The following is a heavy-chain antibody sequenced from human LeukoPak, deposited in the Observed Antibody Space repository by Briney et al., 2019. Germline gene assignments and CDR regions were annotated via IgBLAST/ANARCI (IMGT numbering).Heavy chain of an antibody. CDR2: FNPENSET. V-gene: IGHV1-24*01. J-gene: IGHJ4*02. CDR1: GYTLTELS. Sequence: ASVRVSCKVSGYTLTELSIHWVRQAPGKGLEWMGGFNPENSETVYAQKFRGRVTMTEDTSTDTAYMELSSLRSEDTAVYYCATTHSISDYWGQGTLVTVSS. D-gene: IGHD2-21*01. CDR3: ATTHSISDY.